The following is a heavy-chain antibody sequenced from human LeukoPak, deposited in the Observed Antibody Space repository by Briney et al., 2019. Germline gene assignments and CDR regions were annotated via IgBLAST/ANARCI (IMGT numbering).Heavy chain of an antibody. J-gene: IGHJ4*02. Sequence: SETLSLTCTVSGGSITSYYWNWIRQPPGKGLEWIGYIHHTGKNWYNPPLQSRVTLSVDTSKSEFSLRLNSVTAADMAVYYCAKWHEKLLAFDSWGQGTLVAVSS. V-gene: IGHV4-59*01. CDR3: AKWHEKLLAFDS. CDR2: IHHTGKN. CDR1: GGSITSYY. D-gene: IGHD1-7*01.